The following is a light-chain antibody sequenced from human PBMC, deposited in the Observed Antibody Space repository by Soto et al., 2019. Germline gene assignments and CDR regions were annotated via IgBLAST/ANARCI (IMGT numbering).Light chain of an antibody. CDR3: QQYNSSPPFT. CDR1: QSVSSSY. V-gene: IGKV3-20*01. CDR2: GAS. J-gene: IGKJ4*01. Sequence: EIVLTQSPATLSLSPGERATLSCRASQSVSSSYLAWYQQKPGQATRLLIYGASSRATGIPDRFSGSGSGTDFTLTISRLEPEDFAVYYCQQYNSSPPFTFGRGTKVEIK.